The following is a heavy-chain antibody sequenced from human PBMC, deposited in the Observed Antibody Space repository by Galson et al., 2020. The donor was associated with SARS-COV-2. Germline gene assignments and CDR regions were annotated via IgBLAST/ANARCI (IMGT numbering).Heavy chain of an antibody. CDR1: GYTLTELS. Sequence: ASVKVSCKVSGYTLTELSMHWVRQAPGKGLEWMGGFDPEDGETIYAQKFQGRVTMTEDTSTDTAYMELSSLRSEDTAVYYCATGYPTQYYFDYWGQGTLVTVSS. CDR3: ATGYPTQYYFDY. J-gene: IGHJ4*02. CDR2: FDPEDGET. V-gene: IGHV1-24*01. D-gene: IGHD2-15*01.